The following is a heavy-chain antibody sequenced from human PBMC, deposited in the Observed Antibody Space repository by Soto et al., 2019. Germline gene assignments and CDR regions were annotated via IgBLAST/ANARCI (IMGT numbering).Heavy chain of an antibody. CDR2: INPSGGST. CDR1: GYAFTSYY. Sequence: ASVKVSCKASGYAFTSYYMHWVRQAPGQGLEWMGIINPSGGSTSYAQKFQGRVTMTRDTSTSTVYMELSSLRSEDTAVYYCARDNRDGYNACEGFDYWGQGTLVTVSS. D-gene: IGHD5-12*01. J-gene: IGHJ4*02. CDR3: ARDNRDGYNACEGFDY. V-gene: IGHV1-46*01.